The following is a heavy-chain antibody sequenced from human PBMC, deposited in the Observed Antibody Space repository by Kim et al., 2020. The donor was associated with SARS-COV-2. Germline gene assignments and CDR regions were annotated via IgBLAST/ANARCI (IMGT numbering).Heavy chain of an antibody. V-gene: IGHV7-4-1*02. J-gene: IGHJ4*02. CDR2: INTNTGNP. CDR3: ARGLTKGYCSSTGCDY. CDR1: GYTFTSYA. Sequence: ASVKVSCKASGYTFTSYAMNWVRQAPGQGLEWMGWINTNTGNPTYAQGFTGRFVFSLDTSVSTAYLQISSLKAEDTAVYYCARGLTKGYCSSTGCDYWGQGTLVTVSS. D-gene: IGHD2-2*01.